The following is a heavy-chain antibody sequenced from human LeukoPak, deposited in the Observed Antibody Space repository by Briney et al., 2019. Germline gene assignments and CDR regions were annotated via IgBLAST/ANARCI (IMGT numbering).Heavy chain of an antibody. Sequence: GGSLRLSCAASGFTFSSYWMSWVRQAPGKGLEWVANIKQDGSEKYYVDSVKGRFTISRDNAKNSLYLQMNSLRAEDTAVYYCARTWRSGWSRRPSYFDYWGQGTLVTVSS. V-gene: IGHV3-7*01. CDR3: ARTWRSGWSRRPSYFDY. CDR1: GFTFSSYW. D-gene: IGHD6-19*01. J-gene: IGHJ4*02. CDR2: IKQDGSEK.